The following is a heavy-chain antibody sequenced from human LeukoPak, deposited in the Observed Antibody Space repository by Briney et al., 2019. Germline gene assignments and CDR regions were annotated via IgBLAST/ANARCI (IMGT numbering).Heavy chain of an antibody. Sequence: PGGSLRLSCAASGFTVSSVYMSWVRQAPGKGLEWVSAISGSGGSTYYADSVKGRFTISRDNSKNTLYLQMNSLRAEDTAVYYCAKDPFGWFRESHFDYWGQGTLVTVSS. V-gene: IGHV3-23*01. J-gene: IGHJ4*02. CDR1: GFTVSSVY. D-gene: IGHD3-10*01. CDR3: AKDPFGWFRESHFDY. CDR2: ISGSGGST.